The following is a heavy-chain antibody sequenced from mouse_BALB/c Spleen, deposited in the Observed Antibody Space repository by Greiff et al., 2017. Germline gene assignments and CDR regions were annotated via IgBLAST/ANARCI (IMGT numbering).Heavy chain of an antibody. Sequence: QVQLQQPGAELVKPGASVKMSCKASGYTFTSYNMHWVKQTPGQGLEWIGAIYPGNGDTSYNQKFKGKATLTADKSSSTAYMQLSSLTSEDSAVYYCARVGDDYAMDYGGQGTSVTVSS. CDR3: ARVGDDYAMDY. CDR2: IYPGNGDT. CDR1: GYTFTSYN. J-gene: IGHJ4*01. V-gene: IGHV1-12*01. D-gene: IGHD3-3*01.